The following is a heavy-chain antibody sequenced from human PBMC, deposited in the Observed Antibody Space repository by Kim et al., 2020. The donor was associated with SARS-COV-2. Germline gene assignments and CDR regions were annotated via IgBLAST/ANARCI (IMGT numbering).Heavy chain of an antibody. J-gene: IGHJ4*02. CDR3: ARDRYYDILTGYYTFDY. Sequence: GGSLRLSCAASGFTFSSYAMHWVRQAPGKGLEWVAVISYDGSNKYYADSVKGRFTISRDNSKNTLYLQMNSLRAEDTAVYYCARDRYYDILTGYYTFDYWGQGTLVTVSS. CDR1: GFTFSSYA. CDR2: ISYDGSNK. D-gene: IGHD3-9*01. V-gene: IGHV3-30*04.